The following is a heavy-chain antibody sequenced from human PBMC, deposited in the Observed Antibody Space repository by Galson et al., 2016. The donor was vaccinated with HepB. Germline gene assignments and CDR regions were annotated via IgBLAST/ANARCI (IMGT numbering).Heavy chain of an antibody. V-gene: IGHV4-4*07. CDR2: IYISGST. J-gene: IGHJ3*01. CDR3: AREPSRYRSPDDAFDV. CDR1: GGSMNDFY. D-gene: IGHD3-9*01. Sequence: SETLSLTCTVSGGSMNDFYWSWIRQSAGKGLEWIGRIYISGSTNYNPSLKSRVTMSVDTSKNQFSLKLRDVTAADTGVYFCAREPSRYRSPDDAFDVWGQGTLVTVSS.